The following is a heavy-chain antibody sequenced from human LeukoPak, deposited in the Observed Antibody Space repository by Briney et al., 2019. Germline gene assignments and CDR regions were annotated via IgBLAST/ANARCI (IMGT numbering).Heavy chain of an antibody. CDR3: AKDIANYYDSSGKDY. J-gene: IGHJ4*02. Sequence: PGRSLRLSCAASGFTFDDYAMHWVRQAPGKGLEWVSGISWNSGSIGYADSVKGRFTISRDNAKNSLYLQMNSLRAEDTALYYCAKDIANYYDSSGKDYWGQGTLVTVSS. CDR2: ISWNSGSI. V-gene: IGHV3-9*01. D-gene: IGHD3-22*01. CDR1: GFTFDDYA.